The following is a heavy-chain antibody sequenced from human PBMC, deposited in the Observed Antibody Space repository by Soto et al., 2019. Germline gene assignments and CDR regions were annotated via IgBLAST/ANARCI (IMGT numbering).Heavy chain of an antibody. V-gene: IGHV5-51*01. J-gene: IGHJ6*02. CDR3: ARTAGLTIFGAVPSLHYAMDV. CDR2: IYAGDSDT. Sequence: GESLKISCKGAGYTFDRHCGAWLREMPVKGREWSGGIYAGDSDTRGSPSLQGQVTISADKSLSTVYLQWNRLKASYTALYYCARTAGLTIFGAVPSLHYAMDVWGQGPSVTVSS. CDR1: GYTFDRHC. D-gene: IGHD3-3*01.